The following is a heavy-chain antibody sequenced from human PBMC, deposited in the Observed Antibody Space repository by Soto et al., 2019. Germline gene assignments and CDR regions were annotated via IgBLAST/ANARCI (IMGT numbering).Heavy chain of an antibody. CDR1: RVAFSKFI. CDR3: AKVRYSSPMGYYYGMDV. Sequence: QAQLEQSGGEVKKPGSSVKVSCKASRVAFSKFIVTWVRQAPGLGLEWVGGIIPIFGTANYAKKFQGRVTITADESTSTSYMEVNNLRSGDTAVYYCAKVRYSSPMGYYYGMDVWGQGTTVTVSS. CDR2: IIPIFGTA. V-gene: IGHV1-69*01. D-gene: IGHD6-19*01. J-gene: IGHJ6*02.